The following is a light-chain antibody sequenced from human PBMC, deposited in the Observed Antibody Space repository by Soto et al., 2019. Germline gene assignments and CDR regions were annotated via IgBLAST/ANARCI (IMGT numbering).Light chain of an antibody. CDR3: SSYTSSSTLVV. CDR1: SSDVGGYNY. J-gene: IGLJ2*01. CDR2: EVS. Sequence: QSALTQPASESGSPGQSITIYCTGTSSDVGGYNYVSWYQQHPGKAPKLMIYEVSNRPSGVSNRFSGSKSGNTASLTISGLQAEEEADYYCSSYTSSSTLVVFGGGTKLTVL. V-gene: IGLV2-14*01.